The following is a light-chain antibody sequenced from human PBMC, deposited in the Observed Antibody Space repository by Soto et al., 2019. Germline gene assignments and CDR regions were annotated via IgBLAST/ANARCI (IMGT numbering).Light chain of an antibody. J-gene: IGKJ5*01. CDR3: MQGSHWPPIT. CDR2: KVS. Sequence: DIVMTQSPLSLPVTPGEPASISCRSSQILLHSNGYNYLDWYLQRPGQSPRRLIYKVSNREAGVPDRFSGSGSGTDFTLKIRRVEAEDVGLYYCMQGSHWPPITFGQGTRLEIK. CDR1: QILLHSNGYNY. V-gene: IGKV2-30*02.